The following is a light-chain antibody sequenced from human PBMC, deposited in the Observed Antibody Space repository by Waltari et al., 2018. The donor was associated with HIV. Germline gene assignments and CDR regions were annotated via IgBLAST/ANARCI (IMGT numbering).Light chain of an antibody. J-gene: IGLJ3*02. CDR1: SRDIGGCDH. Sequence: QSALTQPASVSGSPGQSITISCPGTSRDIGGCDHVCWYQQHPGRAPKLKIYDVSNRPSGVSDRFSGSKSGNTASLTISGLKTEDEADYYCSSFTSGTTWVFGGGTKVTVL. V-gene: IGLV2-14*03. CDR2: DVS. CDR3: SSFTSGTTWV.